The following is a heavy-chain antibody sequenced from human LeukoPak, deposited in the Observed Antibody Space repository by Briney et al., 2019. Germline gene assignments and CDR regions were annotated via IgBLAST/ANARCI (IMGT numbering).Heavy chain of an antibody. Sequence: GSLRLSCAASGFTFSPYSMNWVRQAPGKGLEWGSSISSSSGYIYYADSVKGRFTISRDNAKNSLYLQMNSLRAEDTAVYYCARSKWSSTNLMPPYFDYWGQGTLVTVSS. CDR3: ARSKWSSTNLMPPYFDY. V-gene: IGHV3-21*01. D-gene: IGHD2-2*01. J-gene: IGHJ4*02. CDR1: GFTFSPYS. CDR2: ISSSSGYI.